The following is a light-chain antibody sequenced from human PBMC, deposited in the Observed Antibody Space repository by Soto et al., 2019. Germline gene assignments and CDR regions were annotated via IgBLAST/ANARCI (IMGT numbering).Light chain of an antibody. CDR1: SSDVGGYNY. Sequence: QSALTQPASVSGSPGQSITISCTGTSSDVGGYNYVSWYQQHPGKAPKLMIYEASKRPSEIPNRFSGSKSGNTASLTISGLQAEDEADYYCRSYAGTGTWVFGGGTKLTVL. CDR3: RSYAGTGTWV. V-gene: IGLV2-23*01. CDR2: EAS. J-gene: IGLJ3*02.